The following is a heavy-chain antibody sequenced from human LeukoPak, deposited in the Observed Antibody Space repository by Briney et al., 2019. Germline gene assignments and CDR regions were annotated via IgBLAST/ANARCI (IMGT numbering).Heavy chain of an antibody. CDR3: AKRGTGVTFDY. D-gene: IGHD1-1*01. J-gene: IGHJ4*02. V-gene: IGHV3-23*01. CDR2: IGGVGGST. CDR1: GLTVSSYT. Sequence: GGCLRLAWAPAGLTVSSYTMEWVRQAPGKGRGCVSAIGGVGGSTYYADSVKGRFTISRHNSKNTLYLQMNSLRAEDTAVYYCAKRGTGVTFDYWGQGTLVTVSS.